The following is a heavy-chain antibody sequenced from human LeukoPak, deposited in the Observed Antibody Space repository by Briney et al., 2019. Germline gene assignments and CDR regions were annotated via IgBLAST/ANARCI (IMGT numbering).Heavy chain of an antibody. J-gene: IGHJ3*02. CDR1: GYTFTSYG. V-gene: IGHV1-18*01. CDR3: AREGYSSSWYESHDAFDI. D-gene: IGHD6-13*01. Sequence: ASVKVSCKASGYTFTSYGISWVRQAPGQGLEWMGWISAYNGNTNYAQKLQGRVTMTTDTSTSTAYMELRSLRSDDTAVYYCAREGYSSSWYESHDAFDIWGQGTMVTVSS. CDR2: ISAYNGNT.